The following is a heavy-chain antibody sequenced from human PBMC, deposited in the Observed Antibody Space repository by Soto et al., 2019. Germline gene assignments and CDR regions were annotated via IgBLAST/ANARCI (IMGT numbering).Heavy chain of an antibody. Sequence: QVQLVQSGAEVKKPGASVKVSCKASGYTFTYYAMHWVRQAPGQRLEWMGWINAGNGNTKYSQKSHVRVPXPXDXXASTAYMELSSLRSEATAVYYCARGDSSSWSSLDCWGQGTLVTVSS. J-gene: IGHJ4*02. CDR2: INAGNGNT. CDR1: GYTFTYYA. V-gene: IGHV1-3*01. D-gene: IGHD6-13*01. CDR3: ARGDSSSWSSLDC.